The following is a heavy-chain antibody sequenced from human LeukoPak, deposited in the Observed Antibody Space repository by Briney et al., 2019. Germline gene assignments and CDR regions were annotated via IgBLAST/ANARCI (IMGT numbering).Heavy chain of an antibody. CDR2: FYYGGST. CDR1: GGSISSYY. V-gene: IGHV4-59*01. J-gene: IGHJ4*02. Sequence: SETLSLTCTVSGGSISSYYWSWIRQPPGKGLEWIGSFYYGGSTNYNPSLKSRVTISVDTSRHQFSLKLNSVTAADTAVYYCARGRTGGNYWGQGTLVTVSS. D-gene: IGHD7-27*01. CDR3: ARGRTGGNY.